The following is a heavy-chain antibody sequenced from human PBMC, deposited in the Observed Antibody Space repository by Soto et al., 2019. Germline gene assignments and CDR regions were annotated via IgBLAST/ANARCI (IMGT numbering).Heavy chain of an antibody. CDR3: ASSAQEMEFDY. D-gene: IGHD1-1*01. CDR2: ISSSSGYI. V-gene: IGHV3-21*01. CDR1: GFTFSSYS. J-gene: IGHJ4*02. Sequence: PVGSLRLSCAASGFTFSSYSMNWVRQAPGKGLEWVSSISSSSGYIYYADSVKGRFTISRDNAKNSLYLQMNSLRAEDTAVYYCASSAQEMEFDYWGQGTLVTVSS.